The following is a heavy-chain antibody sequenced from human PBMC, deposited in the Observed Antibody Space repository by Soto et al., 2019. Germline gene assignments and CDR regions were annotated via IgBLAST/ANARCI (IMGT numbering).Heavy chain of an antibody. Sequence: RILKTKGKGLEWVANIKQDGSEKYYVDSVKGRFTISRDNAKNSLYLQMNSLRAEDTAVYYCARGGSVVPAAKSYQDWFDPWGEPPLVSVYS. J-gene: IGHJ5*02. CDR2: IKQDGSEK. CDR3: ARGGSVVPAAKSYQDWFDP. V-gene: IGHV3-7*01. D-gene: IGHD2-2*01.